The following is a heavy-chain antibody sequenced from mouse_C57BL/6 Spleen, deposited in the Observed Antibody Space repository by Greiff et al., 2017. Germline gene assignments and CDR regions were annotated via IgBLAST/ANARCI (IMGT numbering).Heavy chain of an antibody. CDR3: TWGTAVVALYAMDY. CDR1: GFTFSDSW. V-gene: IGHV6-6*01. Sequence: DVKLVESGGGLVQPGGSMKLSCAASGFTFSDSWMDWVRQSPEKGLEWVAEIRNNANNPATDYAVSVKGRFTISRDDSKSSVYLQMNSIRAEDTDIYYCTWGTAVVALYAMDYWGQGASVTVSS. J-gene: IGHJ4*01. D-gene: IGHD1-1*01. CDR2: IRNNANNPAT.